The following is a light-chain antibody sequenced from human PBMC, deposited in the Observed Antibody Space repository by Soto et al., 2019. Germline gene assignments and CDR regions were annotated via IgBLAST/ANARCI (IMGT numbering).Light chain of an antibody. V-gene: IGKV1-5*01. CDR1: QSVRSC. CDR3: QQYDNYPLT. Sequence: DIQMTQSPSTLSASVGDRVTITCRASQSVRSCLAWYQQKPGRAPKFLIYDASSLESGVPARFSGSGSGTEFTLTISNLQPDDFATYYCQQYDNYPLTFGGGTKLEI. CDR2: DAS. J-gene: IGKJ4*01.